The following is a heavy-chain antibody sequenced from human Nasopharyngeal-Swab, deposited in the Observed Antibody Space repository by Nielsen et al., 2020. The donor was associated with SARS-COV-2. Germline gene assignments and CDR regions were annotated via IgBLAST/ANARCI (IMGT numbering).Heavy chain of an antibody. CDR2: ISYDGSNK. Sequence: GGSLRLSCAASGFTFSSYAMHWVRQAPGKGLEWVAVISYDGSNKYYADSVKGRFTISRDNSKNTLYLQMNSLRAEDTAVYYCANWFDPWGQGTQVTVSS. V-gene: IGHV3-30-3*01. CDR3: ANWFDP. J-gene: IGHJ5*02. CDR1: GFTFSSYA.